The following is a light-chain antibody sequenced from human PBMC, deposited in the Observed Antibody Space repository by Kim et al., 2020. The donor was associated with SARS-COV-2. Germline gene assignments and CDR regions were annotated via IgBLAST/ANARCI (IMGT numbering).Light chain of an antibody. CDR3: QQRNNWPLT. Sequence: LGPGERAPRACRASQGVGGDLVWYQQKPGQAPGLLIYEASNRAPGIPARFSGSGSGTDFTLTISSLEPEDFAVYYCQQRNNWPLTFGGGTKVDIK. CDR1: QGVGGD. V-gene: IGKV3-11*01. J-gene: IGKJ4*01. CDR2: EAS.